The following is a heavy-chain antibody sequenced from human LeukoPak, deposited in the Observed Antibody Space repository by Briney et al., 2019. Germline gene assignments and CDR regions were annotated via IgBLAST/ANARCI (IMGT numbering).Heavy chain of an antibody. Sequence: ASVKVSCKASGYTFTGYYMHWVRQAPGQGLEWMGWINPNSGGTNYAQKFQGRVTMTRHTSISTAYMELSRLRSDDTAVYYCARDGEEITIFGVAPAADWGQGTLVTVSS. CDR1: GYTFTGYY. V-gene: IGHV1-2*02. D-gene: IGHD3-3*01. CDR3: ARDGEEITIFGVAPAAD. CDR2: INPNSGGT. J-gene: IGHJ4*02.